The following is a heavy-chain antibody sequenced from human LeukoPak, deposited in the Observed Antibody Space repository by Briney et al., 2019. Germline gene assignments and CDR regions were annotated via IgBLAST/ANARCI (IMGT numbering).Heavy chain of an antibody. J-gene: IGHJ1*01. D-gene: IGHD4-17*01. CDR3: ARDDYGDYVSYFLH. Sequence: GASVKVSCKASGGTFSSYAISWVRQAPGQGLEWMGGIIPIFGTANYAQKFQGRVTMTTDTSTSTAYMELRSLRSDDTAVYYCARDDYGDYVSYFLHWGQGILVIVSS. CDR2: IIPIFGTA. CDR1: GGTFSSYA. V-gene: IGHV1-69*05.